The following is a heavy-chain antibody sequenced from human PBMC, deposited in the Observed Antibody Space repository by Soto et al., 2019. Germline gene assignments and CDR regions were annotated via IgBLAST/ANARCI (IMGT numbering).Heavy chain of an antibody. CDR3: ARSFVSGSGSYYYYYGMDV. D-gene: IGHD3-10*01. CDR1: AGSISSYY. Sequence: SETLSLTCTVSAGSISSYYWSWIRQPPGKGLEWIGYIYYSGSTNYNPSLKSRVTISVDTSKNQFSLKLSSVTAADTAVYYCARSFVSGSGSYYYYYGMDVWGQGTTVTVSS. J-gene: IGHJ6*02. V-gene: IGHV4-59*08. CDR2: IYYSGST.